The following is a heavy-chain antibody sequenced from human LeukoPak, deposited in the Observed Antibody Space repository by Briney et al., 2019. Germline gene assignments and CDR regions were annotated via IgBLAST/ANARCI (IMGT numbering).Heavy chain of an antibody. V-gene: IGHV4-59*01. J-gene: IGHJ6*03. Sequence: SETLSLTCNVSGGSISSYHWSWIRRPPGKGLEWIGYIYYSGSSNYNPSLKSRVTISVDTSKNQFSLKLSSVTAADTAVYYCARVPRSYYYYYYMDVWGKGTTVTVSS. CDR2: IYYSGSS. CDR1: GGSISSYH. CDR3: ARVPRSYYYYYYMDV.